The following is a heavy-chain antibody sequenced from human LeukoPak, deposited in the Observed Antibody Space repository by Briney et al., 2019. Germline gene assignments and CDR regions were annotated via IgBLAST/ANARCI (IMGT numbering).Heavy chain of an antibody. J-gene: IGHJ4*02. CDR1: GGSISTYY. CDR3: ARLGAYFDY. V-gene: IGHV4-59*08. Sequence: SDTLSLTCTVSGGSISTYYWSWIRQPPGKGLEWIGYIYYSGSTNYNPSLKSRVTISVDTSKNQFSLNLSSVTAADTAVYYCARLGAYFDYWGQGTLVTVSS. CDR2: IYYSGST. D-gene: IGHD3-16*01.